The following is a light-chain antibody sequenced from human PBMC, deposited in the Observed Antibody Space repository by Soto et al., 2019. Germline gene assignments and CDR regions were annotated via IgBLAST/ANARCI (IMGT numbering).Light chain of an antibody. CDR2: DAS. Sequence: DIQMTQSPSSLSASLGDRVTITCQASQDISNFLNWYQQKPGQAPKLLIYDASNLETGVPSRFSGSGSGTNFTFAISSLQPEDLATYYCQQYDNPLPYTFGQGTKLEIK. CDR3: QQYDNPLPYT. V-gene: IGKV1-33*01. J-gene: IGKJ2*01. CDR1: QDISNF.